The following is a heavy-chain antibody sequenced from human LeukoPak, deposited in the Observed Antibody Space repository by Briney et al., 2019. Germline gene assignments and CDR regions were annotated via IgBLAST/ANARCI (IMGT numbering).Heavy chain of an antibody. D-gene: IGHD2-2*01. CDR1: GGTFSSYA. Sequence: ASVKVSCKASGGTFSSYAISWVRQAPGQGLEWMGGIIPIFGTANYAQKFQGRVTITTDESTSTAYMELSSVTAADTAVYYCARDLYCTSTSCFNYWGQGTLVTVSS. CDR3: ARDLYCTSTSCFNY. J-gene: IGHJ4*02. CDR2: IIPIFGTA. V-gene: IGHV1-69*05.